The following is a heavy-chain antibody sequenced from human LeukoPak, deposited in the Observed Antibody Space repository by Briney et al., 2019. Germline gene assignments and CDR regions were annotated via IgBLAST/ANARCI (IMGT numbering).Heavy chain of an antibody. Sequence: SETLSLTCTVSGGSISISSGGYYWSWIRQHPGKGLEWIGYIYYSGSTYYNPSLESRVIISVDMSKNQFSLKLSSVTAADTAVYYCARGRITMIVPRGPPEYFQHWGQGTLVTVSS. CDR2: IYYSGST. D-gene: IGHD3-22*01. CDR3: ARGRITMIVPRGPPEYFQH. V-gene: IGHV4-31*03. J-gene: IGHJ1*01. CDR1: GGSISISSGGYY.